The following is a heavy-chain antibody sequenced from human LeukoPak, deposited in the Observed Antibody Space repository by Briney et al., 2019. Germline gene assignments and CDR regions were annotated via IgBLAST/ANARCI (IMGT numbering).Heavy chain of an antibody. Sequence: PGGSPRLSCAASGFTFSSYEMNWVRQAPGKGLEWVSYISSSGSTIYYADSVKGRFTISRDNAKNSLYLQMNSLRAEDTAVYYCARVILRFGELDYWGQGTLVTVSS. CDR1: GFTFSSYE. D-gene: IGHD3-10*01. V-gene: IGHV3-48*03. J-gene: IGHJ4*02. CDR2: ISSSGSTI. CDR3: ARVILRFGELDY.